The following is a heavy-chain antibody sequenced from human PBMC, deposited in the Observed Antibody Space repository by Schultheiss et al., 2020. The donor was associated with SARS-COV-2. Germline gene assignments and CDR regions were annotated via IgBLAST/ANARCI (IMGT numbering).Heavy chain of an antibody. Sequence: SETLSLTCTVSGGSISSGNYYWSWIRQPPGKGLEWIGSIYYSGSTNYNPSLKSRVTISVDTSKNQFSLKLSSVTAADTAVYYCARRTAALDYWGQGTLVTVSS. CDR3: ARRTAALDY. V-gene: IGHV4-61*01. CDR2: IYYSGST. J-gene: IGHJ4*02. CDR1: GGSISSGNYY. D-gene: IGHD6-13*01.